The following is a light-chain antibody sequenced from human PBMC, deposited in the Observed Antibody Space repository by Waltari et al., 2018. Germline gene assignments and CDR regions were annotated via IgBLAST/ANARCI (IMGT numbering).Light chain of an antibody. Sequence: DIQMIQSPSSLSASVGDRVTITCRASQSVTSNVNWYQQKPGKAPKLLIYADFTLHRGVPSRFSCSGSGTDFALTISSLQPEDFATYYCQQSYNTPRTFGQGTKLEIK. J-gene: IGKJ2*01. CDR2: ADF. CDR3: QQSYNTPRT. CDR1: QSVTSN. V-gene: IGKV1-39*01.